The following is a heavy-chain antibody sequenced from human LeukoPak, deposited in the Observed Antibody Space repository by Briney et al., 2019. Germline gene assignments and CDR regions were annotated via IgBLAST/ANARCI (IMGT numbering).Heavy chain of an antibody. CDR2: INHSGST. CDR3: ARRVGYCSSTSCYSDY. D-gene: IGHD2-2*01. CDR1: GGSFSGYY. Sequence: SETLSLTCAVYGGSFSGYYWSWIRQPPGKGLGWIGEINHSGSTNYNPSLKSRVTISVDTSKNQFSLKLSSVTAADTAVYYCARRVGYCSSTSCYSDYWGQGTLVTVSS. J-gene: IGHJ4*02. V-gene: IGHV4-34*01.